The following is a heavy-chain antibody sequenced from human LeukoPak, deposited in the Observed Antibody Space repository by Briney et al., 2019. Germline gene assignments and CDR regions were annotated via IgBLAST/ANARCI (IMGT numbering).Heavy chain of an antibody. D-gene: IGHD3-3*01. J-gene: IGHJ4*02. CDR2: INPNGGGT. Sequence: ASVKVSCKASGGTFSSYAISWVRQAPGQGLEWMGRINPNGGGTNYAQKFQGRVTMTSDTSISTGYMEMSRLRSDDTAVYYCARERKITIFGVACDYWGQGTLVTVSS. CDR1: GGTFSSYA. CDR3: ARERKITIFGVACDY. V-gene: IGHV1-2*06.